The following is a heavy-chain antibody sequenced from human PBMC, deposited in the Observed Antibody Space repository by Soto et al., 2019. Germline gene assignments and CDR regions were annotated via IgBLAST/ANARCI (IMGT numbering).Heavy chain of an antibody. CDR2: INPYSGGA. V-gene: IGHV1-2*02. Sequence: QVQLVQSGAEVKKPGASVKVSCEASGYTFTDYFIHWVRQAPGQGLEWIGWINPYSGGADRSQKFQGRVTMTRDTSISTAYMEVSSLRSDDTAVFYCARLMHYSHSGGSSHSGFDMWGQGTLVTVSS. CDR3: ARLMHYSHSGGSSHSGFDM. J-gene: IGHJ3*02. CDR1: GYTFTDYF. D-gene: IGHD2-21*01.